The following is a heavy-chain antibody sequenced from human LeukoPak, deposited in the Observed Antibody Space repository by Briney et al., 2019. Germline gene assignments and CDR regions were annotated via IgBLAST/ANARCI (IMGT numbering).Heavy chain of an antibody. CDR2: INHSGST. J-gene: IGHJ4*02. CDR3: ARGDLDSSGYFVDY. Sequence: RASETLSLTCAVYGLSFSGYYWSWIRQPPGKGLEWIGEINHSGSTNYKPSRKSRVTISVDTSKNQFSLKLSSVTAADTAVYYCARGDLDSSGYFVDYWGQGTLVTVSS. CDR1: GLSFSGYY. D-gene: IGHD3-22*01. V-gene: IGHV4-34*01.